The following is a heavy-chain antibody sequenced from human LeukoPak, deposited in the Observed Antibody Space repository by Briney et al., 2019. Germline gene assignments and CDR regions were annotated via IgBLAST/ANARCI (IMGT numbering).Heavy chain of an antibody. D-gene: IGHD4-11*01. V-gene: IGHV4-4*09. CDR2: IYTSGST. CDR1: GGSISSYY. CDR3: ASINDYSNYAGWFDP. J-gene: IGHJ5*02. Sequence: KASETLSLTCTVSGGSISSYYWSWIRQPPGKGLEWIGYIYTSGSTNYNPSLKSRVTISVDTSKNQFSLKLSSVTAADTAVYYCASINDYSNYAGWFDPWGQGTLVTVSS.